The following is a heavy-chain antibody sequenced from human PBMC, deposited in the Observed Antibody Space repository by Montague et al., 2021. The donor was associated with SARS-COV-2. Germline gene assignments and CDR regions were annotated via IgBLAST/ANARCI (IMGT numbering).Heavy chain of an antibody. CDR3: ARAPRNIFGVVLTFDY. Sequence: TLSLTCTVSGGSISSGGYYWSRIRQHPGKGLEWIGYIYYSGSTYYNPSPKSRVTISVDTSKNQFSLKLSSVTAADTAVYYCARAPRNIFGVVLTFDYWGQGTLVTVSS. CDR1: GGSISSGGYY. D-gene: IGHD3-3*01. V-gene: IGHV4-31*03. CDR2: IYYSGST. J-gene: IGHJ4*02.